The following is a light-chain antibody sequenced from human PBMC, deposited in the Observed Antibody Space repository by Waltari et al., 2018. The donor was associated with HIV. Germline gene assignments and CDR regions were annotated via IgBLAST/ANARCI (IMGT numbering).Light chain of an antibody. CDR2: QDT. Sequence: SYELTQPPSVSVSPGQTASITCSGDKLGDRYACWYQQRPGQSPVLVMYQDTKRPSGIPERFSGSNSGNTATLTISGTQAVDEADYYCQAWDSSTNVVFGGGTKLTVL. CDR1: KLGDRY. CDR3: QAWDSSTNVV. J-gene: IGLJ2*01. V-gene: IGLV3-1*01.